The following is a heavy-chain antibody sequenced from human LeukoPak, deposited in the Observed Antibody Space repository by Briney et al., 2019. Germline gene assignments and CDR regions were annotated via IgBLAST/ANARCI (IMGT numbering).Heavy chain of an antibody. J-gene: IGHJ4*02. CDR3: ASGGRGFYYYIGGHLDF. CDR1: GYTVNIYD. D-gene: IGHD3-10*01. V-gene: IGHV1-18*01. Sequence: ASVKVSCNASGYTVNIYDIHWVRQAPGQGLEWMGWISAYNGNTIYAQKLQGRVTMTTDTSTSTAYMDLRSLRSDDTAVYYCASGGRGFYYYIGGHLDFWGQGTLVSVSS. CDR2: ISAYNGNT.